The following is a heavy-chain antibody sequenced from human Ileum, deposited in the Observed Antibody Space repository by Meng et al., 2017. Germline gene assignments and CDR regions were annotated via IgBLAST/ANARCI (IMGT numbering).Heavy chain of an antibody. Sequence: HLQLQESGSGLVTSSQTLSLPCTVSGCSISSSAYSWTWIRQPPGKGLEWIGYIYQVGSTNYNPSLKSRVTIFVDTSKNQFSLKLTSVTAADTAVYYCASSTSGPELNYWGQGTLVTVSS. D-gene: IGHD2/OR15-2a*01. CDR1: GCSISSSAYS. J-gene: IGHJ4*02. CDR2: IYQVGST. V-gene: IGHV4-30-2*01. CDR3: ASSTSGPELNY.